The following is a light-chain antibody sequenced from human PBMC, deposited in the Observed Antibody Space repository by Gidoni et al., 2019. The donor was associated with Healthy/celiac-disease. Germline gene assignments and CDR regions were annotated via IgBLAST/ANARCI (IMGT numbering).Light chain of an antibody. CDR1: QSVSSN. CDR3: QQYNNWPPWT. Sequence: EIVMTQSPATLSVSPGERATLSCSASQSVSSNLAWYQQKPGQAPRLLIYGASTRATGSPARFSGSGSGTEFTLTISSLQSEDVAVYYCQQYNNWPPWTFGQGTKVEIK. V-gene: IGKV3-15*01. J-gene: IGKJ1*01. CDR2: GAS.